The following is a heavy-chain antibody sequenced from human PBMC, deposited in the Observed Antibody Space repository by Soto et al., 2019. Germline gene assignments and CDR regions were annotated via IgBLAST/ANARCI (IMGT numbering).Heavy chain of an antibody. V-gene: IGHV1-3*01. CDR3: AREVPYGYSRFDY. D-gene: IGHD5-18*01. CDR1: GYTFTNNV. J-gene: IGHJ4*02. CDR2: VNAGNDNT. Sequence: QVHLVQSGAEVKKPGASVKVSCKTSGYTFTNNVIHWVRQAPGQRLEWMEWVNAGNDNTKWSREFQGRLTLTKDTYATTAYMELSSLTSEDTAIYFCAREVPYGYSRFDYWGQGTLVTVSS.